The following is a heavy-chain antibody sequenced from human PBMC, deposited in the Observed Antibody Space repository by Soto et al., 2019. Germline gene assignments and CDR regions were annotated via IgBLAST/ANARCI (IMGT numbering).Heavy chain of an antibody. Sequence: GGSLRLSCAASGFTFSSYAMSWVRQAPGKGLEWVSAISGSGGSTYYADSVKGRFTISRDNSKNTLYLQMNSLRAEDTAVYYCAKDDAPDYSSGWYRLLGYYYGMDVWGQGTTVTVSS. CDR3: AKDDAPDYSSGWYRLLGYYYGMDV. CDR1: GFTFSSYA. D-gene: IGHD6-19*01. V-gene: IGHV3-23*01. CDR2: ISGSGGST. J-gene: IGHJ6*02.